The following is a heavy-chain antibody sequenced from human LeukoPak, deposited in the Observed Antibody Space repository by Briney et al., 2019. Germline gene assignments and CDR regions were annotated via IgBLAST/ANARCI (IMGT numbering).Heavy chain of an antibody. Sequence: PGGSLRLSCAGSGFTFSSNWMHWVRQAPGKGLVWVSRINTDRSSTTYADSVKGRFTISRDNAKNTLYLQMNSLRAEDTAVYYCARSPGLGYCSSTSCYTFDYWGQGTLVTVSS. CDR1: GFTFSSNW. CDR3: ARSPGLGYCSSTSCYTFDY. D-gene: IGHD2-2*02. V-gene: IGHV3-74*01. J-gene: IGHJ4*02. CDR2: INTDRSST.